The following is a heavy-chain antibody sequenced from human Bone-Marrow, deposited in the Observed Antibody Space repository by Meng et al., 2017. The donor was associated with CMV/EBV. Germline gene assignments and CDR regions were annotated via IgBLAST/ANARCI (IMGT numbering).Heavy chain of an antibody. CDR2: IRYDGSNK. D-gene: IGHD3-10*02. CDR1: GYTFSSYG. CDR3: AKVFLRWVSDAFDI. V-gene: IGHV3-30*02. Sequence: GESLKISCAASGYTFSSYGMPWVRQAPGKGLEWVAFIRYDGSNKYYADSVKGRFTISRDNSKDTLYLQMNSLRAEDTAVYDCAKVFLRWVSDAFDIWGQGTMVAVSS. J-gene: IGHJ3*02.